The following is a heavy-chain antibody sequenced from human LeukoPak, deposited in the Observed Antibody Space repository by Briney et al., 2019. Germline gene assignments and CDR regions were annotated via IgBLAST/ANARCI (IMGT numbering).Heavy chain of an antibody. CDR3: ARATAFFDI. J-gene: IGHJ3*02. CDR2: IYYSGST. V-gene: IGHV4-59*01. Sequence: SETLSLTCTVSGGSTSSYYWSWIRQPPGKGLEWIGYIYYSGSTNYNPSLKSRVTISVDTSKNQFSLKLTSVTAADTAVYYCARATAFFDIWGQGTMVTVSS. CDR1: GGSTSSYY.